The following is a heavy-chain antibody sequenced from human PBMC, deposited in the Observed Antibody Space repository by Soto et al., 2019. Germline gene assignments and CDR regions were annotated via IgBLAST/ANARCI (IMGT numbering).Heavy chain of an antibody. V-gene: IGHV5-51*01. CDR2: IYPRDSHT. CDR1: GSTFTKYW. Sequence: PGESLKISCQGSGSTFTKYWIVWVRQLPGKGLEWMGIIYPRDSHTTYSPSFHGQVTISDDKSLNSAFLQWSSLKASDTAPYYCARFAATSGINAFDVWGPGTMVTVSS. CDR3: ARFAATSGINAFDV. J-gene: IGHJ3*01. D-gene: IGHD1-1*01.